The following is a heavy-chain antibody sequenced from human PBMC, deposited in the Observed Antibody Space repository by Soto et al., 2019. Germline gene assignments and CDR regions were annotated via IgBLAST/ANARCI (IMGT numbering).Heavy chain of an antibody. V-gene: IGHV3-48*03. D-gene: IGHD3-3*01. CDR3: ARDTGFWSEIDY. CDR2: ISTSGDTI. CDR1: GFIFSSYE. Sequence: PRLSCAGYGFIFSSYEMNWVRQAPGKGLEWISFISTSGDTIYHADSVKGRFTISRDNAKNSLYLQMNSLRAEDAAIYYCARDTGFWSEIDYWGQGTLVTVSS. J-gene: IGHJ4*02.